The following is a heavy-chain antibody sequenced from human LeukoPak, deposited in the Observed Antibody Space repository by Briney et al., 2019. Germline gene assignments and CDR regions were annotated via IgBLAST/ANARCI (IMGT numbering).Heavy chain of an antibody. CDR1: GFTFSSYG. CDR2: ISYDGSNK. CDR3: AKDPTDFDSSGQTYFDY. Sequence: GGSLRLSCAASGFTFSSYGMHWVRQAPGKGLEWVAVISYDGSNKYYADSVKGRFTISRDNSKNTLYLQMNSLRAEDTAVYYCAKDPTDFDSSGQTYFDYWGQGSLVTVSS. D-gene: IGHD3-22*01. J-gene: IGHJ4*02. V-gene: IGHV3-30*18.